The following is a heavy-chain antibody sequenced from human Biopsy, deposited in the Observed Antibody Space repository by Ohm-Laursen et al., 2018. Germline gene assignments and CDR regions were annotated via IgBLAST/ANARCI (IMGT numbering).Heavy chain of an antibody. Sequence: SVKVSCKSSGYTFNAYYIHWMRQAPGQGLEWMGWINPATGETGYAQRFQGRVTMTRDTSVTTAYMQLSSLTSDDTALYYCAKPSGGVSTIGFDPWGQGTQVIVSS. J-gene: IGHJ5*02. CDR2: INPATGET. D-gene: IGHD3-16*01. V-gene: IGHV1-2*02. CDR1: GYTFNAYY. CDR3: AKPSGGVSTIGFDP.